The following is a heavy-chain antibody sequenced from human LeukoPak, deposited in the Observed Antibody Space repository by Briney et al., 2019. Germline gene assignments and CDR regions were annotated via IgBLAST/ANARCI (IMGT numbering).Heavy chain of an antibody. V-gene: IGHV3-43*01. Sequence: PGGSLRLSCGAFGFNFRAFTMHWVRQAPGKGLEWVSLFSRNGVTTYYAESVRGRFTISRDNAKNSLYLQMNSLRAEDTAVYYCARGGSDYWGQGTLVTVSS. J-gene: IGHJ4*02. CDR1: GFNFRAFT. CDR3: ARGGSDY. CDR2: FSRNGVTT.